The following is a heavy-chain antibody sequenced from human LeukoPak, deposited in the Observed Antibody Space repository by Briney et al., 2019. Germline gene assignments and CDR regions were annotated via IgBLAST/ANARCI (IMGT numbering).Heavy chain of an antibody. J-gene: IGHJ4*02. Sequence: ASVKVSCKASGNTFTGYYMHWVRQAPGQGLEWMGWINPNRGGTNYAQKFQGWVTMTRDTSISTAYMELSRLRSDDTAVYYCARGYCSGGSCYFDYWGQGTLVTVSS. CDR2: INPNRGGT. CDR3: ARGYCSGGSCYFDY. D-gene: IGHD2-15*01. V-gene: IGHV1-2*04. CDR1: GNTFTGYY.